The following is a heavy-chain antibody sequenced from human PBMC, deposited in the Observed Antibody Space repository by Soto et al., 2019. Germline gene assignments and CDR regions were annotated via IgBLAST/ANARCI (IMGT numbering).Heavy chain of an antibody. J-gene: IGHJ4*02. D-gene: IGHD4-17*01. Sequence: GESLKISCAASGFTFSSYAMSWVRQAPGKGLEWVSAISGSGGSTYYADSVKGRFTISRDNSKNTLYLQMNSLRAEDTAVYYCAKDSYGDYRLFDYWGQGTLVTVSS. CDR1: GFTFSSYA. V-gene: IGHV3-23*01. CDR2: ISGSGGST. CDR3: AKDSYGDYRLFDY.